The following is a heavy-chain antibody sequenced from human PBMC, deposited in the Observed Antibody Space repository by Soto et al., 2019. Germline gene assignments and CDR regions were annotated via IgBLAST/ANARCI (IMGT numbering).Heavy chain of an antibody. CDR3: ARVYPGSGWPYHYYGMDV. CDR2: IKQDGSEK. D-gene: IGHD6-19*01. CDR1: GFTFSSDW. V-gene: IGHV3-7*01. J-gene: IGHJ6*02. Sequence: EVQLVESGGGLVQPGGSLRLSCVASGFTFSSDWMSWVRQAPGKGLEWVANIKQDGSEKYYVDSVKYRFTISRDNAKHSLYLQMNSLRAEDSAVYYCARVYPGSGWPYHYYGMDVWGQGTTVTVSS.